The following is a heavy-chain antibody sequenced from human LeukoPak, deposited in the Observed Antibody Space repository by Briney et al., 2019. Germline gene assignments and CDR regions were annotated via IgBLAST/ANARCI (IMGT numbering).Heavy chain of an antibody. CDR2: ISAYNGNT. D-gene: IGHD6-13*01. V-gene: IGHV1-18*01. CDR3: VRGEGGYSISWYDY. J-gene: IGHJ4*02. CDR1: GYTFTSYG. Sequence: ASVKVSCKASGYTFTSYGTSWVRQAPGQGLEWMGWISAYNGNTNFAQKLQGRVTMTTDTSTSTAYMELRSLRSDDTAVYYCVRGEGGYSISWYDYWGQGTLVTVSS.